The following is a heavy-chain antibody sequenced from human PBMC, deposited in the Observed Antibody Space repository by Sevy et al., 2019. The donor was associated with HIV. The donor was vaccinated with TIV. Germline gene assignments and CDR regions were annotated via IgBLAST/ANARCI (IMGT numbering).Heavy chain of an antibody. D-gene: IGHD3-10*01. J-gene: IGHJ6*02. CDR2: IYYSGST. V-gene: IGHV4-39*01. Sequence: SETLSLTCTVSGGSISSSSYYWGWIRQPPGKGLEWNGSIYYSGSTYYNPSLKSRVTISVDTSKNQFSLKLSSVTAADTAVYYCARQTDPDYYGSGSPIYGMDVWGQGTTVTVSS. CDR3: ARQTDPDYYGSGSPIYGMDV. CDR1: GGSISSSSYY.